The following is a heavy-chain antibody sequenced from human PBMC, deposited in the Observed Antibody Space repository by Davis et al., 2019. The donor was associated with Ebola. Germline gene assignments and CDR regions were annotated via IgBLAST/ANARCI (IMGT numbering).Heavy chain of an antibody. J-gene: IGHJ3*01. CDR3: AKDTSNVWFDV. V-gene: IGHV3-74*01. D-gene: IGHD6-19*01. CDR2: ISPDGGRT. CDR1: GFTFSGYW. Sequence: GESLKISCAASGFTFSGYWVHWVRQAPGKGPVWVSRISPDGGRTGYADSVKGRFTISRDNAKNTLHLQMNSLRVEDTAIYYCAKDTSNVWFDVWGQGTMVTVAS.